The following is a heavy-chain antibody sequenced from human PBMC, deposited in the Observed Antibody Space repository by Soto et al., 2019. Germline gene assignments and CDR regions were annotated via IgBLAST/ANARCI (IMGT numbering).Heavy chain of an antibody. J-gene: IGHJ4*02. CDR2: IANDGRSE. CDR1: GLTFSAAG. Sequence: QVQLVESGGGVVQPGRSLRLSCAASGLTFSAAGMHWVRQAPGKGLEWVAFIANDGRSESYADAVKGRFTISRDNSQSRLYLQMNGLRAEDTAVYYCAKAKGRTAIDYWGQGTLVSVSS. CDR3: AKAKGRTAIDY. V-gene: IGHV3-30*18.